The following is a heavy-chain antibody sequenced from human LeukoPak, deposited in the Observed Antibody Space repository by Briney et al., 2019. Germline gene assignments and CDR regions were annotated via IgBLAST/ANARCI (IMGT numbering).Heavy chain of an antibody. D-gene: IGHD6-13*01. J-gene: IGHJ4*02. CDR3: ARGYYSSSRIDY. V-gene: IGHV3-74*01. CDR2: VNSDGSTT. Sequence: PRGSLRLSCAAPGFPSSNDWMHWVRQAPGEGLGCVSRVNSDGSTTNYADSVKGRFTISRDNAENTLYMRMNSLRPEDTAVYYCARGYYSSSRIDYWGQGTLVTVSS. CDR1: GFPSSNDW.